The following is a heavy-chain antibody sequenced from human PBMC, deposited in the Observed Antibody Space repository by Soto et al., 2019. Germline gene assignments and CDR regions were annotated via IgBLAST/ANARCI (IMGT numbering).Heavy chain of an antibody. Sequence: QVQLQESGPGLVKPSQTLSLTCTVSGASISSGGYYWSWIRQHPGKGLEWIGFISNTGSSDSSPSLKSRVAITLDSSKNQLSLTLTSVTAADTAVYYCARTREDIVLRVHGFFDYWGQGTLVTVSS. V-gene: IGHV4-31*03. D-gene: IGHD2-8*01. CDR1: GASISSGGYY. J-gene: IGHJ4*02. CDR3: ARTREDIVLRVHGFFDY. CDR2: ISNTGSS.